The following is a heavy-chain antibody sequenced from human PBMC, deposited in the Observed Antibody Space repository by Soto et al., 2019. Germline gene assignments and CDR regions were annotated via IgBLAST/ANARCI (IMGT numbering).Heavy chain of an antibody. CDR2: IYYSGST. V-gene: IGHV4-59*01. CDR1: GGSISSYY. J-gene: IGHJ6*02. D-gene: IGHD1-7*01. CDR3: ARARSEELELRPSPSRNYYYYGMDV. Sequence: QVQLQESGPGLVKPSETLSLTCTVSGGSISSYYWSWIRQPPGKGLEWIGYIYYSGSTNYNPSLKSRVTISVDTSKNQFSLKLSSVTAADTAVYYCARARSEELELRPSPSRNYYYYGMDVWGQGTTVTVSS.